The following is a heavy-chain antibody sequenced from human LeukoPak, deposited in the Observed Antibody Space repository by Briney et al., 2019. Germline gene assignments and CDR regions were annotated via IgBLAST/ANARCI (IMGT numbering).Heavy chain of an antibody. Sequence: GGSLRLSCVASGFTFSSYSMTWVRQAPGKGLEWVSSISSSSSYIYYADSVKGRFTISRDNAKNSLYLQMNSLRAEDTAVYYCARFLAAAGNDAFDIWGRGTMVTVSS. V-gene: IGHV3-21*01. J-gene: IGHJ3*02. CDR1: GFTFSSYS. CDR2: ISSSSSYI. D-gene: IGHD6-13*01. CDR3: ARFLAAAGNDAFDI.